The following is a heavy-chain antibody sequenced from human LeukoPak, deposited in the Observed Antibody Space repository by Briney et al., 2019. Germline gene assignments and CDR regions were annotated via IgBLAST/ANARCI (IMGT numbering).Heavy chain of an antibody. D-gene: IGHD6-6*01. CDR1: GFTLSNYW. Sequence: GGSLRLSCVASGFTLSNYWMSWIRQAPGKGLEWVSYISSSGSTIYYADSVKGRFTISRDNAKNSLYLQMNSLRAEDTAVYYCARVAARPGGNFDYWGQGTLVTVSS. CDR3: ARVAARPGGNFDY. J-gene: IGHJ4*02. V-gene: IGHV3-11*01. CDR2: ISSSGSTI.